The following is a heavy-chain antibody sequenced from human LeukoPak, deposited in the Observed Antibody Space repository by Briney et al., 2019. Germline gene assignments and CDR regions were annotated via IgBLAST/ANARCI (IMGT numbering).Heavy chain of an antibody. J-gene: IGHJ4*02. Sequence: ASVKVSCKASGYTFSSYGISWVRPAPGQGLEWMGWICAYNGNTNYAQKLQGRVTMTTDTSTSTAYMELRSLRSDDTAVYYCATQYCSSTTCYPYWVDYWGQGTLVTVSS. V-gene: IGHV1-18*01. CDR3: ATQYCSSTTCYPYWVDY. CDR1: GYTFSSYG. CDR2: ICAYNGNT. D-gene: IGHD2-2*01.